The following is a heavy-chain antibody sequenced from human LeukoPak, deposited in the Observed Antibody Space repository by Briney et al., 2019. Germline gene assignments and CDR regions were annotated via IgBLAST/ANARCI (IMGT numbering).Heavy chain of an antibody. V-gene: IGHV4-34*01. CDR3: ARHPGMRGYYDFWSGYYFDY. J-gene: IGHJ4*02. CDR1: GGSFSGYY. CDR2: INHSGST. D-gene: IGHD3-3*01. Sequence: SETLSLTCAVYGGSFSGYYWSWIRQPPGKGLEWIGEINHSGSTNYNPSLKSRVTISVDTSKNQFSLKLSSVTAAGTAVYYCARHPGMRGYYDFWSGYYFDYWGQGTLVTVSS.